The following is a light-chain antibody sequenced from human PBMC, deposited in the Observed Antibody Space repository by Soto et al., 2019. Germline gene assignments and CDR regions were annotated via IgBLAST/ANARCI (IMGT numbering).Light chain of an antibody. CDR2: DAS. CDR3: QQRTNSPLT. J-gene: IGKJ4*01. Sequence: EIVLTQSPATLSLSPGERATLSCRASQSISSYLAWYQQKPGQAPRLLIYDASKRATGIPARFSGSGSGTDFTLTIGSLEPEDFALYYCQQRTNSPLTFGGGTKVEIK. V-gene: IGKV3-11*01. CDR1: QSISSY.